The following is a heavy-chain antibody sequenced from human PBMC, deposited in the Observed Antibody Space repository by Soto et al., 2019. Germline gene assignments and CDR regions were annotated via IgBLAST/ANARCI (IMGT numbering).Heavy chain of an antibody. CDR3: AITVTTRLYYYYMDV. D-gene: IGHD4-17*01. V-gene: IGHV4-39*01. CDR1: GGSISSSSYY. CDR2: IYYSGST. J-gene: IGHJ6*03. Sequence: PSETLSLTCTVSGGSISSSSYYWGWIRQPPGKGLEWIGSIYYSGSTYYNPSLKSRVTISVDTSKNQFSLKLSSVTAADTAVYYCAITVTTRLYYYYMDVWGKGTTVXVSS.